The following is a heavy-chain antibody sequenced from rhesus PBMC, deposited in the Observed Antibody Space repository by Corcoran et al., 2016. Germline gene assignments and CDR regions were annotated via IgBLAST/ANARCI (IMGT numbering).Heavy chain of an antibody. D-gene: IGHD4-29*01. Sequence: EVQLVESGGGLVQPGGSLRLSCAASGFTFSSYGMSWVRQAPGKGLEWVSYISNGGGSTYYADSVKGRFTITRDNSKNPLSLQMNSLRAEDTAVYYCASLTVAATSHFDYWGQGVLVTVSS. CDR1: GFTFSSYG. CDR2: ISNGGGST. V-gene: IGHV3S5*01. J-gene: IGHJ4*01. CDR3: ASLTVAATSHFDY.